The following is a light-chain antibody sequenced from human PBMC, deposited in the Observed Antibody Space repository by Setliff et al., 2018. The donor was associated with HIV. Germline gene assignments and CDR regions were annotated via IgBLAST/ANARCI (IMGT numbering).Light chain of an antibody. CDR2: QAS. V-gene: IGLV2-23*01. CDR3: CSNTGSNTYV. CDR1: SSDVGRYNL. J-gene: IGLJ1*01. Sequence: QSALTQPASVSGSPGQSITISCTGTSSDVGRYNLVSWYQQHPGKPPKLMIYQASKRPSGVSNRFSGSKSGNTASLTISGLQAEDEADYCCCSNTGSNTYVFGTGTKVTVL.